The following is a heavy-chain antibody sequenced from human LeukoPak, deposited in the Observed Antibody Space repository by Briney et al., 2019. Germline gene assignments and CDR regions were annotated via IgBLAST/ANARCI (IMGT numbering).Heavy chain of an antibody. CDR3: ARLLKDTYGAFDY. Sequence: GGSLRLSCVASGFAFNIYSMNWVHQAPGKGLEWGTDIAYDGSEKYYADSVKGRFTISRDNSKNTLYLQMNSLRTEDTAEYYCARLLKDTYGAFDYWGQGTLVTVSS. V-gene: IGHV3-30*03. CDR1: GFAFNIYS. D-gene: IGHD4/OR15-4a*01. CDR2: IAYDGSEK. J-gene: IGHJ4*02.